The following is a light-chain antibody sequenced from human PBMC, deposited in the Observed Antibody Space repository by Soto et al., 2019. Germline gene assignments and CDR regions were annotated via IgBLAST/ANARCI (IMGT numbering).Light chain of an antibody. CDR1: HDISTF. J-gene: IGKJ5*01. V-gene: IGKV1-9*01. CDR2: EAS. Sequence: DIQFTQSPCLLSASIANRVTITCRASHDISTFLAWYQQKPGKAPKLLIYEASTLQSGVPSRFSGSVSGTEFTLTISGLLTADFAAYHCQQLYTLPFTFGQGTRLEIK. CDR3: QQLYTLPFT.